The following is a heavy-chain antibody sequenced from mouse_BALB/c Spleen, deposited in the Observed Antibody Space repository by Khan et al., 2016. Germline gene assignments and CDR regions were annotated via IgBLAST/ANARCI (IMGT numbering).Heavy chain of an antibody. J-gene: IGHJ1*01. CDR2: ISYSGST. D-gene: IGHD1-1*01. V-gene: IGHV3-2*02. CDR3: ARFTTVGDGRYFDV. Sequence: EVQLQESGPGLVKPSQSLSLTCTVTGYSITSDYAWNWLRQFPGNKLEWMGYISYSGSTSYTPSLKSRISITRDTSKNQFFLQLNSVTTEDTATYYCARFTTVGDGRYFDVWGAGTTVTVSS. CDR1: GYSITSDYA.